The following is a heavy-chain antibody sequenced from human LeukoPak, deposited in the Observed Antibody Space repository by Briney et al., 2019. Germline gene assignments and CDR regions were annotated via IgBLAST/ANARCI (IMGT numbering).Heavy chain of an antibody. CDR3: ARDLSDYGDSSPSGSRDY. Sequence: ASVKVSCKASGGTFSSYAISWVRQAPGQGLEWMGGIIPIFGTANYAQKFQGRVTITADESTSTAYMELSSLRSEDTAVYYCARDLSDYGDSSPSGSRDYWGQGTLVTVSS. D-gene: IGHD4-17*01. J-gene: IGHJ4*02. V-gene: IGHV1-69*13. CDR1: GGTFSSYA. CDR2: IIPIFGTA.